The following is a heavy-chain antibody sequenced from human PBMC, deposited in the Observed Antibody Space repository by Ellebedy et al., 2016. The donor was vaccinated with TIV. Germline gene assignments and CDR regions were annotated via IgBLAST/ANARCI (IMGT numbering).Heavy chain of an antibody. CDR1: GFTFSSYA. Sequence: GGSLRLSXEVSGFTFSSYAMTWVRQAPGKGLEWVSGISGSGGTRYYADSVKGRFSISRDNSNNTLYLQMNSLRVDDTAIYYCAKVLVAARHTYGPFDSWGQGILVTVSS. CDR2: ISGSGGTR. CDR3: AKVLVAARHTYGPFDS. J-gene: IGHJ4*02. V-gene: IGHV3-23*01. D-gene: IGHD2-15*01.